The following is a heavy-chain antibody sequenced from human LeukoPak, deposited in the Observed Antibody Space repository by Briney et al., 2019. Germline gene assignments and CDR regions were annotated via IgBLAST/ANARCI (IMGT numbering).Heavy chain of an antibody. D-gene: IGHD1-7*01. CDR3: AREKRWGITGTRRHYYYYYMDV. CDR2: ISHEGSNK. V-gene: IGHV3-30*01. Sequence: GGSLRLSCAASGLTLSRDAMHWVRQAPGKGLEWVAVISHEGSNKNYGDSVKGRFTISRDNSKNTLYLQMNSLRAEDTAVYYCAREKRWGITGTRRHYYYYYMDVWGKGTTVTVSS. CDR1: GLTLSRDA. J-gene: IGHJ6*03.